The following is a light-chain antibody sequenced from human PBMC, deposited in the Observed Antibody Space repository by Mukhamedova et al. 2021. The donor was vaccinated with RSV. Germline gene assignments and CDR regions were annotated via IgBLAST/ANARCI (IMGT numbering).Light chain of an antibody. V-gene: IGKV1-9*01. J-gene: IGKJ5*01. CDR2: AAS. CDR3: QQFNTDPIT. Sequence: GKAPTLLISAASTLQSGVPSRFSGSGSGTDFTLTINSLQAEDFATYYCQQFNTDPITFCQGTRLEIK.